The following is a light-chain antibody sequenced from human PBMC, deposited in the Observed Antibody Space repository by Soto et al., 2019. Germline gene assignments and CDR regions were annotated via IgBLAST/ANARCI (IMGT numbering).Light chain of an antibody. CDR3: SSYTSSSTLVL. CDR1: SSDVGGYNY. CDR2: DVS. J-gene: IGLJ2*01. V-gene: IGLV2-14*01. Sequence: QSALTQPASVSGSPGQSITISRTGTSSDVGGYNYVSWYQQHPGKAPKLMIYDVSNRPSGVSNRFSGSKSGNTASLTISGLQADDEADYYCSSYTSSSTLVLFGGGTQLTVL.